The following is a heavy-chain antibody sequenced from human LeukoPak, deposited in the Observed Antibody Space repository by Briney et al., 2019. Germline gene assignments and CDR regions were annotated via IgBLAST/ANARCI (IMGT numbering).Heavy chain of an antibody. CDR2: TYYTSKWNT. CDR1: GDSVSTSSDY. D-gene: IGHD3-10*01. Sequence: SPTLSLSFSISGDSVSTSSDYWNWVRQSPSRGLEWLGRTYYTSKWNTDYAVSVKSRIVVNPDTSKNQFSLQLNSVTSEDTAVYYCARGRVSASDYWGQGALVTVSS. CDR3: ARGRVSASDY. V-gene: IGHV6-1*01. J-gene: IGHJ4*02.